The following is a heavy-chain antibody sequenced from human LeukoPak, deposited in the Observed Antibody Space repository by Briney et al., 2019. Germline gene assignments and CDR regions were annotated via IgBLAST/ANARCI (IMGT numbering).Heavy chain of an antibody. CDR2: IYPGDSDT. J-gene: IGHJ3*02. CDR1: GYSFTSYW. Sequence: GESLKISCKGSGYSFTSYWIGWVRQMPGKGLEWMGIIYPGDSDTRRSPSFQGQVTISADKSISTAYLQWSSLKASDTAMYYCARESAARPWVDAFDIWGQGTMVTVSS. CDR3: ARESAARPWVDAFDI. D-gene: IGHD6-6*01. V-gene: IGHV5-51*01.